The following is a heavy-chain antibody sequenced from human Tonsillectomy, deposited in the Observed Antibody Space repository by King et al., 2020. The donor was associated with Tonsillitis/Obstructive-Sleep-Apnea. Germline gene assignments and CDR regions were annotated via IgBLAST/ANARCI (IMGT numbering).Heavy chain of an antibody. Sequence: GQRGEDGGGLVQPGGSMRLSCAASGFTFSSYAMSWVRQATGKGLEWVSAISGSGGSTYYADSVKGRFTISRDNSKNTLYLQMNSLRAEDTAVYYCAKRPRDIPNRYFDLWGRGTLVTVSS. V-gene: IGHV3-23*04. CDR1: GFTFSSYA. CDR3: AKRPRDIPNRYFDL. CDR2: ISGSGGST. J-gene: IGHJ2*01. D-gene: IGHD2-15*01.